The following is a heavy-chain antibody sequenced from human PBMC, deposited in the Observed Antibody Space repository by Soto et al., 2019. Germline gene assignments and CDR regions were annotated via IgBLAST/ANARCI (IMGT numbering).Heavy chain of an antibody. CDR3: VHEGDAEYSSSSWFDP. CDR2: TYYRSKWYN. V-gene: IGHV6-1*01. CDR1: GDSVSSNSAA. J-gene: IGHJ5*02. Sequence: KQSQTLSLTCAISGDSVSSNSAAWNWIRQSPSRGLEWLGRTYYRSKWYNDYAVSVKSRITINPDTSKNHFSQQLNSVTPEDTAVYYCVHEGDAEYSSSSWFDPWGQGTLVTVSS. D-gene: IGHD6-6*01.